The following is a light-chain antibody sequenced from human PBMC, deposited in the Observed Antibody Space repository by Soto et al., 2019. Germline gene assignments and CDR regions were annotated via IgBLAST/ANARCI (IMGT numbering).Light chain of an antibody. CDR3: QQLNSYLWT. J-gene: IGKJ1*01. CDR1: QVISSY. V-gene: IGKV1-9*01. CDR2: GAS. Sequence: DIQLTQSPSFLSASVGDRVTVTCRASQVISSYLAWYQQKPGKAPKLLIYGASTLQSGVPSRFSGSGSGTEFTLTISSLQPEDFATYYCQQLNSYLWTFGQGTKVEIK.